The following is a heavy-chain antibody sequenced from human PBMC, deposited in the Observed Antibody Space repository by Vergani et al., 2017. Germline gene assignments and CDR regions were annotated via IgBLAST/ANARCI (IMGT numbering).Heavy chain of an antibody. Sequence: QVQLQESGPGLVKPSQTLSLTCAVYGGPFSGYYWTWIRQPPGKGLEWIGEINHSGSTNYNPSLKSRVTISVDTSKNQFSLKLSSVTAADTAVYYCARVLAAAAEGGMDVWGKGTTVTVSS. CDR3: ARVLAAAAEGGMDV. V-gene: IGHV4-34*09. CDR1: GGPFSGYY. CDR2: INHSGST. J-gene: IGHJ6*03. D-gene: IGHD6-13*01.